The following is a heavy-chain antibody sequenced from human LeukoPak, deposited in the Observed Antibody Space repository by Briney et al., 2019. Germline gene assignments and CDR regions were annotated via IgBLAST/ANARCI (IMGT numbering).Heavy chain of an antibody. CDR3: AADYYDSSGYYN. V-gene: IGHV1-69*05. Sequence: SVKVSCKASGGTFSSYAISWVRQAPGQGLEWMGRIIPIFGTADYAQKFQGRVTITTDESTSTAYMELSSLRSEDTAVYYCAADYYDSSGYYNWGQGTLVTVSS. J-gene: IGHJ4*02. D-gene: IGHD3-22*01. CDR2: IIPIFGTA. CDR1: GGTFSSYA.